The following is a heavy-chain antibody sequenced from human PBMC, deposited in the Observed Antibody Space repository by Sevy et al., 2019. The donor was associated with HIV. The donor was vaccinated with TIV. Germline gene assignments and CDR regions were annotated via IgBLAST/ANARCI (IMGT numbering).Heavy chain of an antibody. CDR1: GFTFSDHY. CDR2: IRNKADSYTT. J-gene: IGHJ4*02. D-gene: IGHD6-13*01. V-gene: IGHV3-72*01. CDR3: ATQAGIAAAGRVFDY. Sequence: GGSLRLSCAASGFTFSDHYMEWVRQAPGKGLEWVGRIRNKADSYTTEYAESVKGRFTISRDDSKNSLYLLMNSLKTEDTAVYYCATQAGIAAAGRVFDYWGQGTLVTVSS.